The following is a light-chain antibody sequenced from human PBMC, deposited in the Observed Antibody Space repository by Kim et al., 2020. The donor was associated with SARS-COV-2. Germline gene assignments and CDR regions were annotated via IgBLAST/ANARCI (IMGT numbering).Light chain of an antibody. CDR3: RQHFKWPPMYT. V-gene: IGKV3-15*01. Sequence: EIVMTQSPATLSVSPGERATLSCRASQSVSSNLAWYQQKPGQAPRLLIYGASTRANGIPARFSGSGSGTDFTLTISSLDSEDFALYYCRQHFKWPPMYTYGQGTKLEI. CDR1: QSVSSN. J-gene: IGKJ2*01. CDR2: GAS.